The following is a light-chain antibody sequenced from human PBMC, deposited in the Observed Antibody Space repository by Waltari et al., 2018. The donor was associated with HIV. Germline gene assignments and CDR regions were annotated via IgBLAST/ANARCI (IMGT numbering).Light chain of an antibody. CDR2: EVT. Sequence: QSALTQPPSASGSPGQSVTISCTGTSSDVGGYNYVSWYQQHPGKAPKLLIFEVTKRPSVVPNRVSGSKSGNTASLTVSGLQADDEADYYCSSYTGYNDFLFGAGTKLTVL. J-gene: IGLJ3*02. CDR1: SSDVGGYNY. CDR3: SSYTGYNDFL. V-gene: IGLV2-8*01.